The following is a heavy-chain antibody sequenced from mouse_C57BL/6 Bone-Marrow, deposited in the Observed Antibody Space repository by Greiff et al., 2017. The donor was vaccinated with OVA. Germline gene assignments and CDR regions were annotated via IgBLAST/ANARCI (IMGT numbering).Heavy chain of an antibody. V-gene: IGHV3-6*01. CDR3: ASSLYDSFDY. CDR1: GYSITSGYY. CDR2: ISSDGSN. Sequence: EVQRVESGPGLVKPSQSLSLTCSVTGYSITSGYYWNWIRQFPGNKLEWMGYISSDGSNNYNPSLKNRISFTRDTSKNQFFLKLNSVTTEDTATYYCASSLYDSFDYWGQGTTLTVSS. J-gene: IGHJ2*01. D-gene: IGHD2-3*01.